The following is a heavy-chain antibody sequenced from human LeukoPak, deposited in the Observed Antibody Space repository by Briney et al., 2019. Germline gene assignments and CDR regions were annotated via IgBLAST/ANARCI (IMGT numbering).Heavy chain of an antibody. CDR1: GFTFSSYA. Sequence: EGSLRLSCAVSGFTFSSYAMSWVRQAPGKGLEWGSVISDSGGSTYYADSVKGRFTISRDNSKNTLYLQMNSLRAEDTALYFCARQMIVVVYGFDIWGQGTMVTVSS. CDR3: ARQMIVVVYGFDI. J-gene: IGHJ3*02. D-gene: IGHD2-21*01. CDR2: ISDSGGST. V-gene: IGHV3-23*01.